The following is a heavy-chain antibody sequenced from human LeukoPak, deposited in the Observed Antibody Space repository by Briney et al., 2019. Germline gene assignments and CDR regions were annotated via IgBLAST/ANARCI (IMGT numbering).Heavy chain of an antibody. Sequence: GGSLRLSCAASGFTFSSYAMSWVRQAPGKGLEWVSAIRGSGGSTYYADSVKGRFTISRDNSKNTLYLQMNRLRAEDTAVYYRAKGGITMIVVVIQYFFDYWGQGTLVTVSS. D-gene: IGHD3-22*01. V-gene: IGHV3-23*01. CDR1: GFTFSSYA. CDR3: AKGGITMIVVVIQYFFDY. J-gene: IGHJ4*02. CDR2: IRGSGGST.